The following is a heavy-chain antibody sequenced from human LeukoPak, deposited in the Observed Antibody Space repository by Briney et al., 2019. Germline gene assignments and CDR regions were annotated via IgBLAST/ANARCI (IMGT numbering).Heavy chain of an antibody. J-gene: IGHJ4*02. D-gene: IGHD6-13*01. CDR1: GGSISSSSYY. V-gene: IGHV3-23*01. CDR3: AKDRRIAAAGTFDY. CDR2: ISGSGGST. Sequence: ETLSLTCTVSGGSISSSSYYWGWVRQAPGKGLEWVSAISGSGGSTYYADSVKGRFTISRDNSKNTLYLQMNSLRAEDTAVYYCAKDRRIAAAGTFDYWGQGTLVTVSS.